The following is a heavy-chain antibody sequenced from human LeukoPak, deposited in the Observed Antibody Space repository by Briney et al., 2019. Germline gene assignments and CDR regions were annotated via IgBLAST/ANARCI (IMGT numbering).Heavy chain of an antibody. CDR2: ISYDGSNK. CDR1: GFTFSSYA. D-gene: IGHD4-17*01. J-gene: IGHJ4*02. V-gene: IGHV3-30-3*01. CDR3: ARDYGRVLDY. Sequence: PGGSLRLSCAASGFTFSSYAMHWVRQAPGKGLEWVAVISYDGSNKYYADSVKGRFTISRDNSKNTLYLQMNSLRAEDTAVYYCARDYGRVLDYWGQGTLVTVSS.